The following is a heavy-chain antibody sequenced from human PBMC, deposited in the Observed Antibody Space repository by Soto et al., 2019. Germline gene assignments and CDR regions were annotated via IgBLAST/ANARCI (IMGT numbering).Heavy chain of an antibody. J-gene: IGHJ6*02. CDR2: IVPIFGTA. CDR3: ARAFDTAMVTTGLYYYYGMDV. CDR1: GGTFSSYA. V-gene: IGHV1-69*13. D-gene: IGHD5-18*01. Sequence: SVKVSCKASGGTFSSYAISWVRQAPGQGLEWMGGIVPIFGTANYAQKFQGRVTITADESTSTAYMELSSLRSEDTAVYYCARAFDTAMVTTGLYYYYGMDVWGQGTTVTVSS.